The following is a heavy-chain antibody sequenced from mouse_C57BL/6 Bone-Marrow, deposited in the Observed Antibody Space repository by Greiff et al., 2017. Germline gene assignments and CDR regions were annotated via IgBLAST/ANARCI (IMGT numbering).Heavy chain of an antibody. CDR2: ISYDGSN. Sequence: EVKLMESGPGLVKPSQSLSLTCSVTGYSITSGYYWNWIRQFPGNKLEWMGYISYDGSNNYNPSLKNRISITRDTSKNQFFLKLTSVTTEDTATYYCARDGYGMAYWGQGTLVTVSA. CDR3: ARDGYGMAY. V-gene: IGHV3-6*01. D-gene: IGHD2-2*01. CDR1: GYSITSGYY. J-gene: IGHJ3*01.